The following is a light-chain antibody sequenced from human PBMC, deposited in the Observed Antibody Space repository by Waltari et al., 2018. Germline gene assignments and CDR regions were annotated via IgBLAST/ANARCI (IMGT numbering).Light chain of an antibody. Sequence: DIVMTQSPATLSVSPGERATISCRASQSVSSNLAWYQQKPGQAPSLLIYGASTRATGFPARFSGSGSGTEFTLTISSLQSEDFAVYYCQQYNNWPPELTFGGGTKVEIK. CDR3: QQYNNWPPELT. CDR1: QSVSSN. CDR2: GAS. J-gene: IGKJ4*01. V-gene: IGKV3-15*01.